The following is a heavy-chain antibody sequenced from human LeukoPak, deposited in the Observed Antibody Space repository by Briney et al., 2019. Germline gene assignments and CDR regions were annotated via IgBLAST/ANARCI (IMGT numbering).Heavy chain of an antibody. Sequence: SGPTLVKPTQTLTLTCTFSGFSLSTSGVGVGWIRQPPGKALEWLALIYWDDDKRYSPFLKSRLTITKDTSKNQVVLTMTNMDPVDTATYYCAHMPVVPAVTMYNWFDPWGQGTLVTVSS. CDR1: GFSLSTSGVG. CDR3: AHMPVVPAVTMYNWFDP. J-gene: IGHJ5*02. CDR2: IYWDDDK. D-gene: IGHD2-2*01. V-gene: IGHV2-5*02.